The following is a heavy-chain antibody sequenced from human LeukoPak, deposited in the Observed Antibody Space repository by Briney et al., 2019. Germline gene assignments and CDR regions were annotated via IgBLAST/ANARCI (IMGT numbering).Heavy chain of an antibody. Sequence: SETLCLTCTVSGGSISSSSYYWGWIRQPPGKGLEWIGSIYYSGSTYYNPSLKSRVTISVDTSKNQFSLKLSSVTAADTAVYYCARYMYYDFDYWGQGTLVTVSS. CDR2: IYYSGST. CDR1: GGSISSSSYY. J-gene: IGHJ4*02. V-gene: IGHV4-39*01. CDR3: ARYMYYDFDY. D-gene: IGHD3-3*01.